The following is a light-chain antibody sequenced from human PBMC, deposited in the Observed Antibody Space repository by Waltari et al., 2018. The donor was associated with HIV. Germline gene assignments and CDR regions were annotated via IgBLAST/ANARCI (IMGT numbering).Light chain of an antibody. J-gene: IGKJ4*01. Sequence: EIVLTQCPATLSLSPGERATLPCRASQSVSSYLAWYQQKPGQAPRLLIYDASNRATGIPARFSGSGSGTDFTLTISSLEPEDFAVYYCQQRSNWPPRLTFGGGTKVEIK. CDR3: QQRSNWPPRLT. V-gene: IGKV3-11*01. CDR2: DAS. CDR1: QSVSSY.